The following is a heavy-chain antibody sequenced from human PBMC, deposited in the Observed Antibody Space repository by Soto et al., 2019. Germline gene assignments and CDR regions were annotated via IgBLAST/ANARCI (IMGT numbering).Heavy chain of an antibody. Sequence: QVQLQQSGPGLVKPSQTLSLTCAISGDSVSTNSATWDWIRQSPSRGLEWLGRTNYRSKWYNDYAEYVEGRKPINPHTSNNQVVLQVNSVTPDDTGVYYIARLIGNSWLDSWGQGTLVTVPS. CDR2: TNYRSKWYN. D-gene: IGHD2-8*01. J-gene: IGHJ5*01. CDR1: GDSVSTNSAT. V-gene: IGHV6-1*01. CDR3: ARLIGNSWLDS.